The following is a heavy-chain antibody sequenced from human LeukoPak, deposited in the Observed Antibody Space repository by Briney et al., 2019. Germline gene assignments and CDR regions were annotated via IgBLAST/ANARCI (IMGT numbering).Heavy chain of an antibody. CDR2: ISAYNGNT. D-gene: IGHD3-10*01. Sequence: ASVKVSCKASGYTFTSYGISWERQAPGQGLEWMGWISAYNGNTNYAQKLQGRVTMTTDTSTSTAYMELRSLRSDDTAVYYCARVIVYYGSGSYYNVGYFQHWGQGTLVTVSS. CDR3: ARVIVYYGSGSYYNVGYFQH. CDR1: GYTFTSYG. J-gene: IGHJ1*01. V-gene: IGHV1-18*01.